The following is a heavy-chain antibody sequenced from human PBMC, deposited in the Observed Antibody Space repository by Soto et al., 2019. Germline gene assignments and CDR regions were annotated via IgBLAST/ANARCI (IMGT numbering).Heavy chain of an antibody. CDR1: GGSFSGYY. CDR3: ARSLTLFDY. Sequence: PSETLSLTCAVYGGSFSGYYWSWIRQPPGKGLEWIGEINHSGSTNYNPSLKSRVTISVDTSKNQFSPKLSSVTAADTAVYYCARSLTLFDYWGQGTLVTVSS. CDR2: INHSGST. D-gene: IGHD3-16*02. V-gene: IGHV4-34*01. J-gene: IGHJ4*02.